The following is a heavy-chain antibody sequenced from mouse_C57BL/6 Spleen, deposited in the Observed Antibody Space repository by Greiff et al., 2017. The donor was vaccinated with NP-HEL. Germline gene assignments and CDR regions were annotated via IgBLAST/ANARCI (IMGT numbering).Heavy chain of an antibody. V-gene: IGHV1-50*01. D-gene: IGHD1-1*01. J-gene: IGHJ2*01. Sequence: VQLQQPGAELVKPGASVKLSCKASGYTFTSYWMQWVKQRPGQGLEWIGEIDPSDSYTNYNQKFKGKATLTADKSSSTAYMQLSSLTSEDSAVYFCARSFITTVVAFDYWGQGTTLTVSS. CDR2: IDPSDSYT. CDR3: ARSFITTVVAFDY. CDR1: GYTFTSYW.